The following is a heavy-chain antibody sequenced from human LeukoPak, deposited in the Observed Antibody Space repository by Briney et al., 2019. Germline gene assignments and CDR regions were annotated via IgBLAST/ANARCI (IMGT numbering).Heavy chain of an antibody. CDR1: GFTFSSYA. CDR3: AKDGIIAVAGTMDY. J-gene: IGHJ4*02. CDR2: ISSSGGST. D-gene: IGHD6-19*01. V-gene: IGHV3-23*01. Sequence: GGSLRLSCAASGFTFSSYAMSWVRQAPGKGLEWVSAISSSGGSTYYADSVKGRFTISRDNSKNTLYLQMNSLRAEDTAVYYCAKDGIIAVAGTMDYWGQGTLVTVSS.